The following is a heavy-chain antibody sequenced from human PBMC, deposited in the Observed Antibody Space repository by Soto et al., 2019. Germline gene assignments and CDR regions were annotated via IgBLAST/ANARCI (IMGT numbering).Heavy chain of an antibody. CDR1: GFTFRTYA. CDR2: ISSNGRST. V-gene: IGHV3-64*01. J-gene: IGHJ4*02. D-gene: IGHD1-1*01. CDR3: AREDWMGSSDY. Sequence: GSLRLSCATAGFTFRTYAMHWVRQAPGKGLEYVSAISSNGRSTYYANSVKGRFTISRDNSKNTLYLQMDSLRAEDMAVYYCAREDWMGSSDYWGQGTLVTVSS.